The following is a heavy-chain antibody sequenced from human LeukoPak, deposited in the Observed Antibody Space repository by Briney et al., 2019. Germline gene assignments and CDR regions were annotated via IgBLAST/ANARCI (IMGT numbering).Heavy chain of an antibody. D-gene: IGHD3-22*01. J-gene: IGHJ4*02. CDR1: GLTLSNVW. V-gene: IGHV3-23*01. Sequence: GGSLRLSCAVSGLTLSNVWMNWVRQAPGKGLEWVSALSGSGGSAYYADSVKGRFTISRDNSKNTLYLQMNSLRAEDTAVYYCAKGRYESSGFNWAAWGQGTLVTVSS. CDR3: AKGRYESSGFNWAA. CDR2: LSGSGGSA.